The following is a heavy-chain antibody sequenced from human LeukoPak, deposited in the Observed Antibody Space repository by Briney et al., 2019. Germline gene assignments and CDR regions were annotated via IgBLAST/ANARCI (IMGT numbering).Heavy chain of an antibody. V-gene: IGHV3-9*01. D-gene: IGHD2-15*01. CDR3: AKGSGSWADY. CDR2: ISGNSGST. CDR1: GFTFDDHA. J-gene: IGHJ4*02. Sequence: GGSLRLSCAASGFTFDDHAMHWVRQAPGKGLEWVAGISGNSGSTGYADSVKGRFSVSRDTAKNYLYLQMNSLRVEDTALYHCAKGSGSWADYWGQGTLVTVSS.